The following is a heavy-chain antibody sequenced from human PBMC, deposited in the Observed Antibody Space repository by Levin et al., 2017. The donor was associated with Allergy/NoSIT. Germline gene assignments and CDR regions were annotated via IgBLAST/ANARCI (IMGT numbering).Heavy chain of an antibody. CDR3: AKNRRYSSTWYDPEYYFDY. J-gene: IGHJ4*02. CDR1: EFTFSSYD. D-gene: IGHD6-13*01. Sequence: GGSLRLSCAASEFTFSSYDMSWVRQAPGKGLEWVSVISGSGGSSYYADSVKGRFTISRDNSKTTLYLQMNSLRVEDTALYYCAKNRRYSSTWYDPEYYFDYWGQGTLVTVSS. CDR2: ISGSGGSS. V-gene: IGHV3-23*01.